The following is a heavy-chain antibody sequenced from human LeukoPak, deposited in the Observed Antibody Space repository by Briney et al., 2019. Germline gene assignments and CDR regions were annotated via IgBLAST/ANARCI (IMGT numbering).Heavy chain of an antibody. J-gene: IGHJ5*02. CDR3: ARGGPNYDFWSGYSPNWFDP. D-gene: IGHD3-3*01. Sequence: KTSETLSLTCTVSGGSISSYYWSWIRQPPGKGLEWIGYIYYSATTNYNPSLKSRVTMSVDTSKNQFSLKLSSVTAADTAVYYCARGGPNYDFWSGYSPNWFDPWGQGTLVTVSS. V-gene: IGHV4-59*01. CDR1: GGSISSYY. CDR2: IYYSATT.